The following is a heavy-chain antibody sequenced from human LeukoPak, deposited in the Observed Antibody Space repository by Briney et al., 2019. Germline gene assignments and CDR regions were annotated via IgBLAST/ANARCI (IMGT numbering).Heavy chain of an antibody. CDR3: ARAQGLYSSSPGDY. D-gene: IGHD6-13*01. Sequence: ASVKVSCKASGYTFTGYYMHWVRQAPGQGLEWMGWINPNSGGTNYAQKFQGRVTMTRDTSISTAYMELSRLRSDDTAVYYCARAQGLYSSSPGDYWGQGTLVTVSS. CDR1: GYTFTGYY. V-gene: IGHV1-2*02. CDR2: INPNSGGT. J-gene: IGHJ4*02.